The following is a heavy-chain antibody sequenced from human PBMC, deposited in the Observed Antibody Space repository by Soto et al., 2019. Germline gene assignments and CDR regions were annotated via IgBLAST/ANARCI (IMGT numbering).Heavy chain of an antibody. CDR1: GYSFTYYT. V-gene: IGHV1-3*01. Sequence: ASVKVSYKASGYSFTYYTMHWVRQAPGQRLEWMGWINAGNGNTKYSPKFQGRVTITRDTSASTAYMELSSLRSEDTAVYYCARYTATIISSVLDPADRYYYYGMDVWGQGTTVTVSS. J-gene: IGHJ6*02. CDR3: ARYTATIISSVLDPADRYYYYGMDV. D-gene: IGHD5-12*01. CDR2: INAGNGNT.